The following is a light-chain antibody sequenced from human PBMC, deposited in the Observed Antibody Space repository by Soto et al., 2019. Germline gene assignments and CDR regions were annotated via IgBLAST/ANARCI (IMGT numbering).Light chain of an antibody. CDR3: PVYLGGAVV. V-gene: IGLV7-43*01. J-gene: IGLJ2*01. Sequence: QAVVTQEPSLTVSPGGTVTLTCASSTGPVTSDYYPNWFQQKPGQAPRALIYSTTKKHSWTPARFSGSLLGGKAALTLSGVQAEGEADYYRPVYLGGAVVFGGGTKLTVL. CDR1: TGPVTSDYY. CDR2: STT.